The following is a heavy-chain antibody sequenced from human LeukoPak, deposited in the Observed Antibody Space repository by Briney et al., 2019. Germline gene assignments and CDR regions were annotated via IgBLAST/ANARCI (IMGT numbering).Heavy chain of an antibody. CDR1: GFTFSSYG. CDR3: AKLILTGYWNFDY. Sequence: GGSLRLSCAASGFTFSSYGMSWVRQAPGKGLEWVSIISGSGGSTYYADSVKGRFTISRDNSKNTLYLQMNSLRAEDTAVYYCAKLILTGYWNFDYWGQGTLVTVSS. CDR2: ISGSGGST. D-gene: IGHD3-9*01. J-gene: IGHJ4*02. V-gene: IGHV3-23*01.